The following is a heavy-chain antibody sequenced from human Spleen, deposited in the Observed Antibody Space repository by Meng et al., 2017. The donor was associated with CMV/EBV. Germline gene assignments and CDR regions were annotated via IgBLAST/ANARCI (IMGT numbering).Heavy chain of an antibody. V-gene: IGHV4-34*01. CDR1: GSVSGYH. CDR2: IKHSGST. D-gene: IGHD2-2*01. J-gene: IGHJ4*02. Sequence: GSVSGYHWSWIRQPPGKGLEWIGEIKHSGSTKYNPSLKSRVTISVDTSKNQFSLKLSSVTAADTAVYYCARENYCSSTSCYWGGVDYWGQGTLVTVSS. CDR3: ARENYCSSTSCYWGGVDY.